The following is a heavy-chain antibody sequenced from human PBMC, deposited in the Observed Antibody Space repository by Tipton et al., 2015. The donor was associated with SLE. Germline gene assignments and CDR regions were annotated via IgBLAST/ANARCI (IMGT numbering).Heavy chain of an antibody. Sequence: SLRLSCAASGFTFVSYGMHWVRQAPGKGLEWVAFIRYDGGNRYYADSVKGRFAISRDDSKNTLYLQMNSLRLEDTAVYYCARRRSSFRFDPWGQGTLVTVSS. CDR2: IRYDGGNR. D-gene: IGHD6-13*01. J-gene: IGHJ5*02. CDR3: ARRRSSFRFDP. V-gene: IGHV3-30*02. CDR1: GFTFVSYG.